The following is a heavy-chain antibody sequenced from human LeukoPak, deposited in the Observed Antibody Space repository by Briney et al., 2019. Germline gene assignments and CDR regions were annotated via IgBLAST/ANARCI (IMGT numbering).Heavy chain of an antibody. D-gene: IGHD3-10*01. CDR3: ARRGGSGRSFDY. J-gene: IGHJ4*02. CDR2: IYYSGST. CDR1: GASVSSGGYY. V-gene: IGHV4-61*08. Sequence: SETLSLTCTVSGASVSSGGYYWSWLRQPPGKGLEWIGYIYYSGSTNYNPSLKSRVTISVDMSKNQFSLKVSSVTAADTAVYYCARRGGSGRSFDYWGQGTLVTASS.